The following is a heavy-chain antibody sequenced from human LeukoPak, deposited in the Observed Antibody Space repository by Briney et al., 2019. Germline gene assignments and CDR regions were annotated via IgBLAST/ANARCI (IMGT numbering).Heavy chain of an antibody. CDR1: GFSLTTSGMG. CDR3: SRTRRGQIGWTNDY. CDR2: IYWDDDK. Sequence: SGPTLVNPTQTLTLTCTFSGFSLTTSGMGVGWIRQPPGEALEWLALIYWDDDKHYSPSLKSRVTITKDTSKNQVVLTMTNMDPVDTATYYCSRTRRGQIGWTNDYWGQGTPVTVSS. V-gene: IGHV2-5*02. J-gene: IGHJ4*02. D-gene: IGHD6-19*01.